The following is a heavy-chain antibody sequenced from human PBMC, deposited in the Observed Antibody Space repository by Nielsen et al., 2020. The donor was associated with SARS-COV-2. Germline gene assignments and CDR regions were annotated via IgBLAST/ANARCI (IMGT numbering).Heavy chain of an antibody. Sequence: GESLKISCEASGFIFTGYALTWVRQAPGKGLEWVSSISGSGGYKYYADSVKGRFTISRDNSVKMVFLQMNSLGAEDTAIYYCVKGYSKNWGDYWGQGALVTVSS. CDR2: ISGSGGYK. V-gene: IGHV3-23*01. D-gene: IGHD7-27*01. J-gene: IGHJ4*02. CDR3: VKGYSKNWGDY. CDR1: GFIFTGYA.